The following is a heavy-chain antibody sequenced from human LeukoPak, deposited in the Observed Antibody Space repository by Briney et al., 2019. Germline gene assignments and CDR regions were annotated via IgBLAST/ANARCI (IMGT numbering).Heavy chain of an antibody. Sequence: GGSLRLSCAASGFTFSSYSMNWVRQAPGKGLEWVSAISGSGGSTYYADSVKGRFTISRDNSQNTLYLQMNSLRAEDTAVYYCAHYYDSSGYAFDIWGQGTMVTVSS. J-gene: IGHJ3*02. CDR2: ISGSGGST. D-gene: IGHD3-22*01. V-gene: IGHV3-23*01. CDR1: GFTFSSYS. CDR3: AHYYDSSGYAFDI.